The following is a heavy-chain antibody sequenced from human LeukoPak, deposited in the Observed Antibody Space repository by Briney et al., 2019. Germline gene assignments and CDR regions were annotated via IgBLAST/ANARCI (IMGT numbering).Heavy chain of an antibody. D-gene: IGHD3-10*01. J-gene: IGHJ6*03. V-gene: IGHV3-23*01. CDR2: VSGNGGST. Sequence: GGSLRLSCAASGFTFSIYAMSWVRQAPGKGLEWVSAVSGNGGSTYYADSVKGRFTISRDNSKNTLYLQMNSLRAEDTAVYYCARGGSGSYYYYYYYMDVWGKGTTVTVSS. CDR1: GFTFSIYA. CDR3: ARGGSGSYYYYYYYMDV.